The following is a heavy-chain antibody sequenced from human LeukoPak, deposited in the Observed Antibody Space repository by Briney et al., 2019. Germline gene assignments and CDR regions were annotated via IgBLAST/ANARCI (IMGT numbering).Heavy chain of an antibody. V-gene: IGHV5-51*01. CDR3: ARLDPLGFCSSTSCFAFDI. D-gene: IGHD2-2*01. J-gene: IGHJ3*02. Sequence: GESLKISCKGSGYSFTSYWIGWVRQMPGKGLEWMGIIYPGDSDTRYSLSFQGQVTISADKSISTAYLQWSSLKASDTAMYYCARLDPLGFCSSTSCFAFDIWGQGTMVTVSS. CDR1: GYSFTSYW. CDR2: IYPGDSDT.